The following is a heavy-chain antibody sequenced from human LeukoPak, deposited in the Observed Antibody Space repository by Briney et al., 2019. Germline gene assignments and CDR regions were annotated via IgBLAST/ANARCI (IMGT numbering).Heavy chain of an antibody. J-gene: IGHJ4*02. CDR1: GFTFSLYA. V-gene: IGHV3-23*01. D-gene: IGHD3-22*01. CDR2: ITSRGEST. CDR3: ARDRPNYYGSDGHYYRRDGDY. Sequence: GGSLRLSCAASGFTFSLYAMSWVRQAPGKGLQWVSSITSRGESTWYVDSVKGRFTITSVNSENTLYLQMHSLRAEDTAVYYCARDRPNYYGSDGHYYRRDGDYWGRGTLVSVSS.